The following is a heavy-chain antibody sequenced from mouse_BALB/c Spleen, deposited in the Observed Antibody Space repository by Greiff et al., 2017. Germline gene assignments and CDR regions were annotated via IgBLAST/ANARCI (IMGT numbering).Heavy chain of an antibody. Sequence: EVQLQESGAELVKPGASVKLSCTASGFNIKDTYMHWVKQRPEQGLEWIGRIDPANGNTKYDPKFQGKATITADTSSNTAYLQLSSLTSEDTAVYYCASYYYGSGWFAYWGQGTLVTVSA. V-gene: IGHV14-3*02. CDR3: ASYYYGSGWFAY. D-gene: IGHD1-1*01. J-gene: IGHJ3*01. CDR2: IDPANGNT. CDR1: GFNIKDTY.